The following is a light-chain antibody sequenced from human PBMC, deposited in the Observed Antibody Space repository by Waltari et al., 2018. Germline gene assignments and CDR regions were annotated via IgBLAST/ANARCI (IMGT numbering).Light chain of an antibody. CDR2: WAS. V-gene: IGKV4-1*01. CDR1: QSVLYSSNNKNY. Sequence: DIVMTQSPASLAVSLGERAPINCKSSQSVLYSSNNKNYLAWYQQKPGQPPKLLICWASIRESGVPDRFSGSGSGTDFTLTISSLQAEDVAVYYCQQYYSTPPTFGQGTKVEIK. J-gene: IGKJ1*01. CDR3: QQYYSTPPT.